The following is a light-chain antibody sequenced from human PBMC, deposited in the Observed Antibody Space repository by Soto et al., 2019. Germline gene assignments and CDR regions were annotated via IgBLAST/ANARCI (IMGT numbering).Light chain of an antibody. V-gene: IGKV3-20*01. CDR1: QSVSSSY. Sequence: EIGLTQSPGTLSLSPGERATLSCRASQSVSSSYLAWYQQKPGQAPRLLIYGASSRATGIPDRFSGSGSGRDFTLTSSRLEPEDVAVYYWQQYCSSPLTVGGGNEVELK. CDR2: GAS. J-gene: IGKJ4*02. CDR3: QQYCSSPLT.